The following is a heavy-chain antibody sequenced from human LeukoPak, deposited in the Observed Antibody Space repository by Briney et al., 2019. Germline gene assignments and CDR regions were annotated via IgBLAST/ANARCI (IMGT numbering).Heavy chain of an antibody. CDR2: INPSGGST. J-gene: IGHJ5*02. CDR3: ARDPPHCSGGSCYSANWFDP. Sequence: GASVKVSCKASGYTFTGYYMHWVRQAPGQGLEWMGIINPSGGSTSYAQKFQGRVTMTRDMSTSTVYMELSSLRSEDTAVYYCARDPPHCSGGSCYSANWFDPWGQGTLVTVSS. D-gene: IGHD2-15*01. V-gene: IGHV1-46*01. CDR1: GYTFTGYY.